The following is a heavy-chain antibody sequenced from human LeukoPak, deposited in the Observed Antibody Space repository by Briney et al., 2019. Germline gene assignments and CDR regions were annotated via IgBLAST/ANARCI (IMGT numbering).Heavy chain of an antibody. CDR3: AKDTGYSRSLISFQH. CDR1: GFTFSSYG. V-gene: IGHV3-30*18. Sequence: PGGSLRLSCAASGFTFSSYGMHWVRQAPGKGLEWVAVISYDGSNKYNADSVKGRFTISRDNSKNTLYLQMNSLRAEDTAVYYCAKDTGYSRSLISFQHWGQGTLVTVSS. J-gene: IGHJ1*01. D-gene: IGHD6-13*01. CDR2: ISYDGSNK.